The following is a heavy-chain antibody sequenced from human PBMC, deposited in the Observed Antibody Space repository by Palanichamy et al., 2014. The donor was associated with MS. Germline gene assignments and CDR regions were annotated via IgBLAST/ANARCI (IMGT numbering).Heavy chain of an antibody. V-gene: IGHV1-69*06. CDR1: GGTFSSHA. CDR3: ARSVSMIQGAFDY. CDR2: IIPTFITA. D-gene: IGHD3-10*01. Sequence: QVQLVQSGVEVKKPGSSVKVSCKTSGGTFSSHAINWVRQAPGQGLEWLGGIIPTFITANYAQNLQGRVAITADKSTNTAYMELSSLRSDDTAVYYCARSVSMIQGAFDYWGQGTLVTVSS. J-gene: IGHJ4*02.